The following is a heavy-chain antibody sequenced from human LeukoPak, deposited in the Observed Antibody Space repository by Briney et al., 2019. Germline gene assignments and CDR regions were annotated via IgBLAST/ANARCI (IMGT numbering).Heavy chain of an antibody. D-gene: IGHD1/OR15-1a*01. CDR3: ANGNSFDS. Sequence: GGSLRLSCPASGFTFSNSWMSWVRQAPGKRLECVGNIHPDGSQIFYGASVTGRFTISRDNSDNSLFLQMNSLRAEDTAVYYCANGNSFDSWGQGTLVTVSS. CDR1: GFTFSNSW. J-gene: IGHJ4*02. CDR2: IHPDGSQI. V-gene: IGHV3-7*03.